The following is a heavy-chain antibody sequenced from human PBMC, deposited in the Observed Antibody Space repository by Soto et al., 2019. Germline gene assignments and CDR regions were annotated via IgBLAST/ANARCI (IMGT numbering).Heavy chain of an antibody. CDR3: ARGGPDYDFGP. D-gene: IGHD4-17*01. J-gene: IGHJ5*02. Sequence: QVQLVQSGAEVKKPGASVKVSCKASGYTFTIYYMHWVRQAPGQGLAWMGLINTSGGGTSYAKNFKGRVNMTSDTSTSSVSGELSSMRAEDTAVEYCARGGPDYDFGPWGQGTLVTVSS. V-gene: IGHV1-46*03. CDR2: INTSGGGT. CDR1: GYTFTIYY.